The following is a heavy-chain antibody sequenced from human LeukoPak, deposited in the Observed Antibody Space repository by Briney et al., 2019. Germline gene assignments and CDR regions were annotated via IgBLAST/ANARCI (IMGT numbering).Heavy chain of an antibody. CDR3: ARVGNEFENAFDI. CDR1: GYTFTSYY. V-gene: IGHV1-46*01. Sequence: ASVKVSCKASGYTFTSYYMHWVRRAPGQGLEWMGIINPSGGSTSYAQKFQGRVTMTRDISTSTVYMELSSLRSEDTAVYYCARVGNEFENAFDIWGQGTMVTVSS. D-gene: IGHD7-27*01. J-gene: IGHJ3*02. CDR2: INPSGGST.